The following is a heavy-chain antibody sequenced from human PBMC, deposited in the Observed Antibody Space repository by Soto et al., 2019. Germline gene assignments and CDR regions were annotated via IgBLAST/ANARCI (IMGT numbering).Heavy chain of an antibody. V-gene: IGHV3-7*01. J-gene: IGHJ4*02. CDR3: ATGALRFLEWAIFDY. Sequence: GGSLRLSCAASGFTFSSYWMSWVRQAPGKGLEWVANIKQDGSEKNYVDSVKGRFTISRDNAKNSLYLQMNSLRAEDTAVYYCATGALRFLEWAIFDYWGQGTLVTVSS. D-gene: IGHD3-3*01. CDR2: IKQDGSEK. CDR1: GFTFSSYW.